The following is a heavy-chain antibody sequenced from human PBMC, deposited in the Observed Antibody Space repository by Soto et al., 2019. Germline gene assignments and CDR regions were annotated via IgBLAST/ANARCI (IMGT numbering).Heavy chain of an antibody. CDR3: ARIWDALAKRAGWFGP. J-gene: IGHJ5*02. CDR1: NGSITNDNW. CDR2: IYHTGST. D-gene: IGHD3-16*01. V-gene: IGHV4-4*02. Sequence: QVQLQESGPGLVKPSGTLSLTCAVSNGSITNDNWWSWVRQSPGKGLEWIGDIYHTGSTNYNPSLERRSILSLDKAKNNFSLRLSSVTAADAAVYYCARIWDALAKRAGWFGPWGQGTLVTVSS.